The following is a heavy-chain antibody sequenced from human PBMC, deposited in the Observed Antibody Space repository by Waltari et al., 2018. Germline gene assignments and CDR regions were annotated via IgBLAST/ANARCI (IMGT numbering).Heavy chain of an antibody. CDR2: IKEDGSEK. Sequence: EVQLVESGGGLVQPGGSLRLSCAASGFTFSSYWMSWVRQAPGKGLEWVAKIKEDGSEKYYVDSVKGRFTISRDNAKNSLYLQMNSLRAEDTAVYYCARAGDYYDSSGYFDYWGQGTLVTVSS. CDR3: ARAGDYYDSSGYFDY. J-gene: IGHJ4*02. D-gene: IGHD3-22*01. V-gene: IGHV3-7*01. CDR1: GFTFSSYW.